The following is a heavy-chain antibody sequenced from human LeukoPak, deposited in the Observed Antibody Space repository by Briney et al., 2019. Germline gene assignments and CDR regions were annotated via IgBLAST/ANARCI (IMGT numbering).Heavy chain of an antibody. CDR3: ARDQGGYFDY. J-gene: IGHJ4*02. CDR1: GGTFSSYA. CDR2: IIPIFGTA. V-gene: IGHV1-69*13. Sequence: EASVKVSCKASGGTFSSYAISWVRQAPGQGLEWMGGIIPIFGTANYAQRFQGRVTITADESTSTAYMELSSLRSEDTAVYYCARDQGGYFDYWGQGTLVTVSS. D-gene: IGHD2-15*01.